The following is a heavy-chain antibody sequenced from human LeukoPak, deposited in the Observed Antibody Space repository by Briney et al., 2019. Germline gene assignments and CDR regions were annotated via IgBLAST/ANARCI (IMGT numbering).Heavy chain of an antibody. J-gene: IGHJ4*02. V-gene: IGHV3-30*02. CDR3: AKDRGLTGDLRGFDY. CDR2: IRYDGSNK. Sequence: GGSLRLSCAASGFTFSSYGMHWVRQAPGKGLEWVAFIRYDGSNKYYADSVKGRFTISRDSSKNTLYLQMNSLRAEDTAVYYYAKDRGLTGDLRGFDYWVQGTLVTVSS. CDR1: GFTFSSYG. D-gene: IGHD7-27*01.